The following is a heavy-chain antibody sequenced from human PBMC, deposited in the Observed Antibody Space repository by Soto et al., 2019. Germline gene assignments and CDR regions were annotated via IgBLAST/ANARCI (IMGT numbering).Heavy chain of an antibody. CDR3: ARQPPAYGSGSYYTQNEIPLYC. V-gene: IGHV4-59*08. D-gene: IGHD3-10*01. CDR1: GGSISSYY. CDR2: IYYSGST. J-gene: IGHJ4*02. Sequence: SETLSLTCTVSGGSISSYYWSWIRQPPGKGLEWIGYIYYSGSTNYNPSLKSRVTISVDTSKNQFSLKLSSVTAADTAVYYCARQPPAYGSGSYYTQNEIPLYCWGQGTLVTVS.